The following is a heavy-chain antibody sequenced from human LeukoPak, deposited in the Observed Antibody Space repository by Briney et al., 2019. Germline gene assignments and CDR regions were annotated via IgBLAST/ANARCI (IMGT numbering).Heavy chain of an antibody. Sequence: GGSLRLSCAASGFTFSSYWMIWVRQAPGKGLEWVANIKQDGSEKYYVDSVKGRFTISRDNAKNSLYLQMNSLRAEDTAVYYCAREGIAVAAYYFDYWGQGTLVTVSS. CDR1: GFTFSSYW. D-gene: IGHD6-19*01. V-gene: IGHV3-7*01. CDR2: IKQDGSEK. CDR3: AREGIAVAAYYFDY. J-gene: IGHJ4*02.